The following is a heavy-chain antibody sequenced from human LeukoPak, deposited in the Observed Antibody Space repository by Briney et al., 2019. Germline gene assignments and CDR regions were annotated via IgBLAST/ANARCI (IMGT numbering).Heavy chain of an antibody. CDR3: GTQIGGIPVPAAIAY. CDR1: GYTFSSYD. D-gene: IGHD6-19*01. V-gene: IGHV3-48*03. J-gene: IGHJ1*01. Sequence: GGSVRLSCAASGYTFSSYDMNWVRQAPGKGLEWVAYISAPGSTIYYADSVRGRFTISTDIATNPLYMEVRSLRAGETAVYYCGTQIGGIPVPAAIAYGGEGTLVTVSA. CDR2: ISAPGSTI.